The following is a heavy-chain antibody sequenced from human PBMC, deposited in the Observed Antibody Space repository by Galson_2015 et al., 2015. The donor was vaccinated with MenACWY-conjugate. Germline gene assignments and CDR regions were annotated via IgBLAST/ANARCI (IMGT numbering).Heavy chain of an antibody. CDR2: ISSSSSYI. CDR1: GFTFSSYS. J-gene: IGHJ4*02. V-gene: IGHV3-21*01. CDR3: AREVKNSSGWSFDY. D-gene: IGHD6-19*01. Sequence: SLRLSCAASGFTFSSYSMNWVCQAPGKGLEWVSSISSSSSYIYYADSVKGRFTISRDNAKNSLYLQMNSLRAEDTAVYYCAREVKNSSGWSFDYWGQGTLVTVSS.